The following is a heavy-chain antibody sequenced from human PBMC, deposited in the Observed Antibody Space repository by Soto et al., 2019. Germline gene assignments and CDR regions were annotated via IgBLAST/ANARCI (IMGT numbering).Heavy chain of an antibody. D-gene: IGHD6-13*01. Sequence: SETLSLTCTLSGGSIITSPYYWVSIRQAQGKGLEWIASINYSGTTYYSPSLKSRVAVSIDTSKDQFSLKVNSVTAADTALYFCARLMMDRSWYFDWFDPWGQGTLVS. V-gene: IGHV4-39*01. CDR1: GGSIITSPYY. J-gene: IGHJ5*02. CDR3: ARLMMDRSWYFDWFDP. CDR2: INYSGTT.